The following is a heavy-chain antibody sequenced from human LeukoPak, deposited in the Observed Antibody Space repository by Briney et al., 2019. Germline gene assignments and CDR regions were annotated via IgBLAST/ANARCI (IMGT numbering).Heavy chain of an antibody. J-gene: IGHJ4*02. V-gene: IGHV1-3*01. CDR3: AGTSYYYGSGSYYPFDY. D-gene: IGHD3-10*01. CDR1: GYTFTSYA. CDR2: INAGNGNT. Sequence: ASVKVSCKASGYTFTSYAMHWVRQAPGQRLEWMGWINAGNGNTKYSQKFQGRVTITRDTSASTAYMELSSLRSEDTAVYYCAGTSYYYGSGSYYPFDYWGQGTLVTVSS.